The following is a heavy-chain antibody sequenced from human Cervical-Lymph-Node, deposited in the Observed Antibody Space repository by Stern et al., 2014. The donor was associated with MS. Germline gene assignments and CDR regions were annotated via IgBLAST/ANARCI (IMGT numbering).Heavy chain of an antibody. V-gene: IGHV1-69*01. CDR3: ATDGEMTTIGLQY. CDR2: VIPLFGTS. J-gene: IGHJ4*02. CDR1: GGTFSTHA. D-gene: IGHD5-24*01. Sequence: QVQLVQSGAEVRKPGSSVRVSCKASGGTFSTHAFSWVRQAPGQGLEWLGGVIPLFGTSHYAQNFQARRTIFADESTSTAYMELTSLTSEDTAVYYCATDGEMTTIGLQYWGQGALVTVSS.